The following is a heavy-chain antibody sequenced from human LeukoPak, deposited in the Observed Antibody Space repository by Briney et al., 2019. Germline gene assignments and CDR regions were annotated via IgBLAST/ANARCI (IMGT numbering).Heavy chain of an antibody. CDR2: IYYSGST. V-gene: IGHV4-59*01. J-gene: IGHJ4*02. Sequence: SETLSLTCTVSGGSISSYYWSWIRQPPGKGLEWIGYIYYSGSTNYNPSPKSRVTISVDTSKNQFSLKLSSVTAADTAVYYCARASYYYGSGSYSFDYWGQGTLVTVSS. CDR3: ARASYYYGSGSYSFDY. CDR1: GGSISSYY. D-gene: IGHD3-10*01.